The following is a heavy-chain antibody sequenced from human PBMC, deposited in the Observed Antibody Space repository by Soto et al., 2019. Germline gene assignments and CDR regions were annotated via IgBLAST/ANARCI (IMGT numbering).Heavy chain of an antibody. CDR3: ARAGGGDYGDYGLG. CDR1: GGTFSSYT. V-gene: IGHV1-69*02. Sequence: QVQLVQSGAEVKKPGSSVKVSCKASGGTFSSYTISWVRQAPGQGLEWMGRIIPILGIANYAQKFQGRVTITADKSTSTAYMELSSLRSEDTAVYYCARAGGGDYGDYGLGWGQGTLVTVSS. J-gene: IGHJ4*02. D-gene: IGHD4-17*01. CDR2: IIPILGIA.